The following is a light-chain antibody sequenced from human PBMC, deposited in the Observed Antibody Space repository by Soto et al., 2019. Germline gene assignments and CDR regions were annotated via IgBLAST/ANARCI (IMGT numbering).Light chain of an antibody. CDR3: CSYVGARTYV. CDR1: VSDVGSFGP. Sequence: QSVLTQPASVSGSPGQSITISCTGSVSDVGSFGPVSWYQQHPGQVPKLIIYEGNRRLSGVSSRFSGSKSGNTASLTISGLQAEDEADYYCCSYVGARTYVFGTGTKLTVL. CDR2: EGN. J-gene: IGLJ1*01. V-gene: IGLV2-23*01.